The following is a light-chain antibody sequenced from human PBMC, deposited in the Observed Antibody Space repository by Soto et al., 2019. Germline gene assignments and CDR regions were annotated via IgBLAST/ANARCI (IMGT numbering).Light chain of an antibody. CDR2: DAS. J-gene: IGKJ4*01. Sequence: DIQMTQSPSTLSASVGDRVTITCRASQSISSWLAWYQQKPGKAPKLLIYDASRLESGVPSRFSGSGSGTEFTLTISGLQPDDFATYYCQQYNSYSATFGGGTKVEIK. V-gene: IGKV1-5*01. CDR1: QSISSW. CDR3: QQYNSYSAT.